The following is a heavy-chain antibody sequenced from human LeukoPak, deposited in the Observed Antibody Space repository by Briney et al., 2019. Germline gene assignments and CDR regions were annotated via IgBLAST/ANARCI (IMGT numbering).Heavy chain of an antibody. D-gene: IGHD2-2*03. CDR2: IRSKAYGGTT. CDR3: TRDPRINPGYCSSTSCYYDYYYGMDV. Sequence: GGSLRLSCTASGFTFGDYAMSWVRQAPGKGLEWVGFIRSKAYGGTTEYAASVKGRFTISRDDSKSIAYLQMNSLKTEDTAVYYCTRDPRINPGYCSSTSCYYDYYYGMDVWGKGTTVTVSS. J-gene: IGHJ6*04. V-gene: IGHV3-49*04. CDR1: GFTFGDYA.